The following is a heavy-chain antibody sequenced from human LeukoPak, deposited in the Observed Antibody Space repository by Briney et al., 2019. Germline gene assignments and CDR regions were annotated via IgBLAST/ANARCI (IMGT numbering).Heavy chain of an antibody. V-gene: IGHV3-66*01. J-gene: IGHJ4*02. CDR3: ARAPGYSSGRYWNY. D-gene: IGHD6-19*01. CDR1: GFTVSSNY. Sequence: GGSLRLSCAASGFTVSSNYMSWVRQAPGKGLEWVSVIYSGGSTYYADSVKGRFTISRDNSKNTLYLQMNSLRAEDTAVYYCARAPGYSSGRYWNYWGQGTLVTVSS. CDR2: IYSGGST.